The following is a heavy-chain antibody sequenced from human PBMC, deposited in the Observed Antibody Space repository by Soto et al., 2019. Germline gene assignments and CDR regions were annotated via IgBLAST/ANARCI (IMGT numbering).Heavy chain of an antibody. J-gene: IGHJ6*02. Sequence: PSETLSLTCTVSGDSISSGGYYWNWVRQHPGKGLEWIGFIYYSGSTYYNPSLKSRVTISVDTSKNQFSLKLSSVTAADTAVYYCARATPYYDFWSGYPRPNGMDVWGQGTTVTVSS. CDR2: IYYSGST. CDR3: ARATPYYDFWSGYPRPNGMDV. CDR1: GDSISSGGYY. D-gene: IGHD3-3*01. V-gene: IGHV4-31*03.